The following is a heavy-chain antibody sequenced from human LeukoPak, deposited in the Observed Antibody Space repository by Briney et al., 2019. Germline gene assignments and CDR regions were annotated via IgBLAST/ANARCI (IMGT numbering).Heavy chain of an antibody. CDR3: AKMSGDCSSTIWSSFDY. Sequence: GGSLRLSCAASRFIFSNYAMSWVRQAPGKGLEWVSRINGSGGGTYYADSVKGRFTISRDNSKNTLDLHMNSLRAEDTAVYYCAKMSGDCSSTIWSSFDYWGQGTLVTVSA. D-gene: IGHD2-2*01. J-gene: IGHJ4*02. CDR2: INGSGGGT. V-gene: IGHV3-23*01. CDR1: RFIFSNYA.